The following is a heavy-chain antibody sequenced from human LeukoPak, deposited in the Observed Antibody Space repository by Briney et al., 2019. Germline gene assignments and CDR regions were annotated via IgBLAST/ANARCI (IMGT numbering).Heavy chain of an antibody. CDR3: ARQMRVSSGWYSDY. J-gene: IGHJ4*02. CDR2: INPNSGGT. V-gene: IGHV1-2*06. CDR1: GYTFTGYY. Sequence: GASVKVACKASGYTFTGYYMHWVRQAPGQWLEWIGRINPNSGGTNYTQKFLGRVTMTRDTSISKAYMELSRLRSDDTAVYYCARQMRVSSGWYSDYWGQGTLVTVSS. D-gene: IGHD6-19*01.